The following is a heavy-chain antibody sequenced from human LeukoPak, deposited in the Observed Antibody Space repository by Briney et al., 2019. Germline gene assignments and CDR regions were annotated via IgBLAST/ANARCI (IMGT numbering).Heavy chain of an antibody. CDR1: GGTFSSYA. CDR3: ATNRDCSGGSCYPYYYHYMDV. V-gene: IGHV1-69*05. CDR2: IIPIFGTA. D-gene: IGHD2-15*01. J-gene: IGHJ6*03. Sequence: SVKVSCKASGGTFSSYAISWVRQAPGQGLEWMGRIIPIFGTANYAQKFQGRVTITTDESTSTAYMELSSLRSEDTAVYYCATNRDCSGGSCYPYYYHYMDVWGKGTTVTVSS.